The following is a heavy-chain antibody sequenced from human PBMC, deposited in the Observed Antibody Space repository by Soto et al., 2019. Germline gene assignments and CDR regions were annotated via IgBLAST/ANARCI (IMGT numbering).Heavy chain of an antibody. J-gene: IGHJ5*02. CDR2: ISYDGSNK. V-gene: IGHV3-30-3*01. D-gene: IGHD3-3*01. CDR1: GFTFSSYA. CDR3: ARDSPGVVIKTDNWFDP. Sequence: QVQLVESGGGVVQPGRSLRLSCAASGFTFSSYAMHWVRQAPGKGLEWVAVISYDGSNKYYADSVKVRFTISRDNSKNTLYLQMNSLRAEDTAVYYCARDSPGVVIKTDNWFDPWGQGTLVTVSS.